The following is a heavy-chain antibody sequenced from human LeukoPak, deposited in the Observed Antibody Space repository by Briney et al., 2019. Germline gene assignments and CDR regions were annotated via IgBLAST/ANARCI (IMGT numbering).Heavy chain of an antibody. CDR1: RASISTYS. CDR3: AKAAKYYFGSDTYYYFDY. V-gene: IGHV4-59*01. J-gene: IGHJ4*02. D-gene: IGHD3-10*01. CDR2: IYHSGTS. Sequence: SETLSLTCTVSRASISTYSWSWIRQPPGKGLEWIGYIYHSGTSNYNPSLKTRVTMSVDTSKSQFSLSLSSVTSADTAVYYCAKAAKYYFGSDTYYYFDYWGQGILVTVSS.